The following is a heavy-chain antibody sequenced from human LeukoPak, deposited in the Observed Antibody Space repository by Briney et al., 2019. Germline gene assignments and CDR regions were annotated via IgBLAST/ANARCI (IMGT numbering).Heavy chain of an antibody. CDR1: GGSISSGGYY. D-gene: IGHD3-10*01. V-gene: IGHV4-31*03. CDR2: IYYSGST. Sequence: SQTLSLTFTVSGGSISSGGYYWSWIRQQPGKGLEWIGYIYYSGSTYYNPSLKSRVTISVDTSKNQFSLKLSSVTAADTAVYYCARALMVRGVLWGQGTLVTVSS. J-gene: IGHJ4*02. CDR3: ARALMVRGVL.